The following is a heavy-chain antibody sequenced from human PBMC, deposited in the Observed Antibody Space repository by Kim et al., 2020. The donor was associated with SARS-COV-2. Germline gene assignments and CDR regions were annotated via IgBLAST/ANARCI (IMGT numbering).Heavy chain of an antibody. J-gene: IGHJ6*02. CDR2: ISASGGST. CDR3: AKGPYYGSGSYYNDYYGMDV. D-gene: IGHD3-10*01. V-gene: IGHV3-23*01. Sequence: GGSLRLSCAASGIAIIKYAMSWVRQAPGEGLEWVSVISASGGSTYYADSVKGRFTISRDNSKNTLYLQMNNLRVEDTAVYYCAKGPYYGSGSYYNDYYGMDVWGQGTTVTVSS. CDR1: GIAIIKYA.